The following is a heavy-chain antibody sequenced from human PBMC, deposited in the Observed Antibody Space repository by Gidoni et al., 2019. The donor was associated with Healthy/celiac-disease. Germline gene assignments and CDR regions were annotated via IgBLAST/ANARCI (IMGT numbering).Heavy chain of an antibody. V-gene: IGHV3-30*04. Sequence: QVQLVESGGGVVQPGRSLRLSWAASGFTFSSYAMHWVRQAPGKGLEWVAVISYDGSNKYYADSVKGRFTISRDNSKNTLYLQMNSLRAEDTAVYYCARDLPVEMATIGLFDYWGQGTLVTVSS. D-gene: IGHD5-12*01. J-gene: IGHJ4*02. CDR1: GFTFSSYA. CDR3: ARDLPVEMATIGLFDY. CDR2: ISYDGSNK.